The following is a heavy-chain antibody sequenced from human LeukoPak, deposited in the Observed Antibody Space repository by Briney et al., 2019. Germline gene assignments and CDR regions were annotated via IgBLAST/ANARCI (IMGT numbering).Heavy chain of an antibody. CDR2: ITWNSGSI. V-gene: IGHV3-9*01. CDR3: AKKPAGFDP. CDR1: GFTFDDYV. Sequence: PGGSLRLSCATSGFTFDDYVMHWVRQAPGKGLEWVSGITWNSGSIGYADSVKGRFTISRDNVKKSLYLQMNSLRAEDTAIYYCAKKPAGFDPWGQGTWSPSPQ. D-gene: IGHD1-14*01. J-gene: IGHJ5*02.